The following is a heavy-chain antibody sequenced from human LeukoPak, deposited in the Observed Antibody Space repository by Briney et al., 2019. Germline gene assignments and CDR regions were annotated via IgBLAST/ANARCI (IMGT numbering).Heavy chain of an antibody. CDR2: IRYDGSNK. Sequence: GGSLSLSCAATVFTFSSYGMHWVRQAAGKGLEWVTFIRYDGSNKYYADSVKGRFTISRDNSKNTLYVQMNSLRAEDTAVYYCAKDADIVVSSYFDYWGQGTLVTVSS. V-gene: IGHV3-30*02. CDR3: AKDADIVVSSYFDY. CDR1: VFTFSSYG. D-gene: IGHD2-2*01. J-gene: IGHJ4*02.